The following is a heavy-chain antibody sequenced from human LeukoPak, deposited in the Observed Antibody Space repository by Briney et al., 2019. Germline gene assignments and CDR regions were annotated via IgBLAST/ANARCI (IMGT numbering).Heavy chain of an antibody. CDR2: IIPVFGTT. CDR1: GGTFSSYA. CDR3: ARGPRGVATAIRGFFYYYFYMDV. J-gene: IGHJ6*03. D-gene: IGHD2-2*02. Sequence: SVKVSCKGSGGTFSSYAFTWVRQAPGQGLEWMGGIIPVFGTTNYAQKFQGRVTITTDESTGTTSMELSSLRSEVTAVYYCARGPRGVATAIRGFFYYYFYMDVWGKGTTVTVSS. V-gene: IGHV1-69*05.